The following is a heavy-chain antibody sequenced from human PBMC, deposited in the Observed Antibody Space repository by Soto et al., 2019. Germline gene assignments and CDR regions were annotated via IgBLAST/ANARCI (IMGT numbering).Heavy chain of an antibody. CDR1: GGSISSGAYS. CDR2: IYYSGST. D-gene: IGHD3-22*01. V-gene: IGHV4-30-2*01. Sequence: TSETLSLTCAVSGGSISSGAYSWNWIRQPPGKGLEWIGYIYYSGSTYYNPSLESRVTISVDRSKNQFSLKLNSVTAEDTAVYYCARVGIYSSGYWFDYWGQGTLVTVSS. J-gene: IGHJ4*02. CDR3: ARVGIYSSGYWFDY.